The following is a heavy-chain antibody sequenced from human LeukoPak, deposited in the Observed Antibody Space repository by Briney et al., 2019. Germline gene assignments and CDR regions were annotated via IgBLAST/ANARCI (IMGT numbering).Heavy chain of an antibody. CDR1: GFTFSSYA. J-gene: IGHJ4*02. CDR2: ISYDGSNK. V-gene: IGHV3-30*04. D-gene: IGHD3-10*01. Sequence: GRSLRLSCAASGFTFSSYAMHWVRQAPGKGLEWVAVISYDGSNKYYADSVKGRFTISRDISKYTLYLQMNSLSAEDTALYYCARAHYVSGSYYNDYWGQGTLVTVSS. CDR3: ARAHYVSGSYYNDY.